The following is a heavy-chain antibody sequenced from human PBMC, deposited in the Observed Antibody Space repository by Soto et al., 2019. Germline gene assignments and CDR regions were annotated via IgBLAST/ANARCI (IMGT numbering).Heavy chain of an antibody. CDR3: AKDYSSGYYAFDI. D-gene: IGHD3-22*01. CDR1: GFTFTTYA. J-gene: IGHJ3*02. CDR2: ISSGGDT. V-gene: IGHV3-23*01. Sequence: GGSLRLSCAPSGFTFTTYAMSWVRQAPGEGLEWVSSISSGGDTYYADSVKGRFTISRDSSKNTLYLQMNNLRAEDTATYYCAKDYSSGYYAFDIWGRGTMVTVSS.